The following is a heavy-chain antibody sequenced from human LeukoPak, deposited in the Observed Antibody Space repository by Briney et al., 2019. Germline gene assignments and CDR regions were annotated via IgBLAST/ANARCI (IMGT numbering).Heavy chain of an antibody. CDR2: FDPEDGET. V-gene: IGHV1-24*01. CDR3: ATGLRDDILTGYSNLLDY. J-gene: IGHJ4*02. CDR1: GYTLTELS. D-gene: IGHD3-9*01. Sequence: ASVKVSCKVSGYTLTELSMHWVRQAPGKGLEWMGGFDPEDGETIYAQKFQGRVTMTGDTSTDTAYMELSSLRSEDTAVYYCATGLRDDILTGYSNLLDYWGQGTLVTVSS.